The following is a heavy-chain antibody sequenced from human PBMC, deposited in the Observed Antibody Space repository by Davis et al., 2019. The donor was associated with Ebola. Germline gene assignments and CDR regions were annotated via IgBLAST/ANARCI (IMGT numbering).Heavy chain of an antibody. V-gene: IGHV3-30*02. Sequence: GESLKISCAASGFTFSSYGMHWVRQAPGKGLEWVAFVRYDGSNKYYADSVKGRFTISRDNSKNTLYLQMNSLRAEDTAVYYCAGGGVWDYWGQGTLVTVSS. CDR1: GFTFSSYG. J-gene: IGHJ4*02. CDR3: AGGGVWDY. D-gene: IGHD2-21*01. CDR2: VRYDGSNK.